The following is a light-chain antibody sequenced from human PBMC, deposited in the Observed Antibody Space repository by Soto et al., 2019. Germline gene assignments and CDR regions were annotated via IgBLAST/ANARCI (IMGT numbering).Light chain of an antibody. Sequence: DIQMTQSPSSLSASVGDRDTISCRASQSITNYLNWYRQQPGKAPELLIYAASSLQSGVPSRFTGSGSGTDFTLTISSLQPEDFGTYYCQQTYRTPMYTFGQGTKLDI. J-gene: IGKJ2*01. V-gene: IGKV1-39*01. CDR1: QSITNY. CDR2: AAS. CDR3: QQTYRTPMYT.